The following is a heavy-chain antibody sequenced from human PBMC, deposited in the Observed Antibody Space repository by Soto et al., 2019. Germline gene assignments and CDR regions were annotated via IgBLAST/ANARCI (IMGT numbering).Heavy chain of an antibody. Sequence: QVQLVESGGGVVQPGRSLRLSCAASGFIFSSYGMHWVRQAPGKGLEWVAAASSDVSHDYYADSVKGRFTISRDNSKNVLFLQMNSLRAEDTAVYYCGKEGPRGGITDFDYWGQGTVVTVSS. CDR1: GFIFSSYG. CDR3: GKEGPRGGITDFDY. D-gene: IGHD3-16*01. CDR2: ASSDVSHD. V-gene: IGHV3-30*18. J-gene: IGHJ4*02.